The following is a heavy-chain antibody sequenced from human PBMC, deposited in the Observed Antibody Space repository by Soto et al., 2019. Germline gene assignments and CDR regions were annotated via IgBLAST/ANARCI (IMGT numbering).Heavy chain of an antibody. CDR2: IYFNGNT. CDR3: SRDSPPPPYFSYFGMDV. V-gene: IGHV4-31*03. CDR1: GASVNSDAFH. J-gene: IGHJ6*02. Sequence: TLSLTCTVSGASVNSDAFHWTWIRQRPGEGLEWIGYIYFNGNTYYNPSLKSRATISMDTSKNLFSLMVTSMTAADTAVYYCSRDSPPPPYFSYFGMDVWGQGTSVTVSS.